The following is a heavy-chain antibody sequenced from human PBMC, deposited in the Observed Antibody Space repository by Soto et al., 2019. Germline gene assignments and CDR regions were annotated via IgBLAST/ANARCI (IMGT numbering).Heavy chain of an antibody. J-gene: IGHJ4*02. CDR3: AHRQGGYNWDDGDYDY. D-gene: IGHD1-1*01. Sequence: QITLKESGPTLVQPTQALALTCAFSGFSLTTSGVGVGWIRQPPGKALEFLAVIYWDNDKRYNPSLKTRLSITKDTSKNQVVLTVSNMDPGVTATYYCAHRQGGYNWDDGDYDYWGQGALVTVSS. CDR2: IYWDNDK. CDR1: GFSLTTSGVG. V-gene: IGHV2-5*02.